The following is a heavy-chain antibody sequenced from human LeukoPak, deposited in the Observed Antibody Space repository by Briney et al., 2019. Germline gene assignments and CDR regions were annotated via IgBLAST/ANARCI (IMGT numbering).Heavy chain of an antibody. CDR1: GFTLTSYG. J-gene: IGHJ5*02. CDR2: IQYDGSNK. Sequence: SGGSLRLSCAASGFTLTSYGMHWVRQAPGKGLEWVAFIQYDGSNKNYADSVKGRFTISRDYSKNTLYLQMNSLRAEDTAVYYCAKGTIDYYDSSGYYAGDWFDPWGQGTLVTVSS. D-gene: IGHD3-22*01. CDR3: AKGTIDYYDSSGYYAGDWFDP. V-gene: IGHV3-30*02.